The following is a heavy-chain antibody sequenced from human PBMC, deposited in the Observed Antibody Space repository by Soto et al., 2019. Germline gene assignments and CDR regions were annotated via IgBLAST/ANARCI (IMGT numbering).Heavy chain of an antibody. Sequence: PGGSLRLSCATSGFTFSSYSMNWVRQAPGEGLEWVSSISSSSSYIYYADSVKGRFTISRDNAKNSLYLQMNSLRAEDTVVDYCAREGGIYYMDVWGKGTTVTVSS. CDR3: AREGGIYYMDV. V-gene: IGHV3-21*01. D-gene: IGHD2-21*01. J-gene: IGHJ6*03. CDR2: ISSSSSYI. CDR1: GFTFSSYS.